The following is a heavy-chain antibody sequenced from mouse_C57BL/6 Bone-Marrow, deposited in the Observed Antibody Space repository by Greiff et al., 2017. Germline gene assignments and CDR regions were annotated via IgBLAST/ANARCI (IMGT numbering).Heavy chain of an antibody. Sequence: EVNLVASGEGLVKPGGSLKLSCAASGFTFSSYAMSWVRQTPEKRLEWVAYISSGGDYIYYADTVQGRFTISRDNARNTLYLQMSSLKSEDTAMYYCTRGKFPRYDVGYAMEYWGQGTSVTVSS. J-gene: IGHJ4*01. CDR1: GFTFSSYA. CDR2: ISSGGDYI. V-gene: IGHV5-9-1*02. D-gene: IGHD2-12*01. CDR3: TRGKFPRYDVGYAMEY.